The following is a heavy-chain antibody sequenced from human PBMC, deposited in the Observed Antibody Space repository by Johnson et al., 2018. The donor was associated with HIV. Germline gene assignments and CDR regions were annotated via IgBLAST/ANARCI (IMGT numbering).Heavy chain of an antibody. CDR3: ARPHIVVVTAGYAFDI. V-gene: IGHV3-20*04. CDR1: GFSFDDYG. Sequence: VQLVESGGSVVRPGGSLRLSCEASGFSFDDYGMAWVRQFPGKGLEWISGINWNGGSTGYADSMKGRFTISRDNAKNSLYLQMNSLRAEDTALYYCARPHIVVVTAGYAFDIWGQGTMVTVSS. D-gene: IGHD2-21*02. J-gene: IGHJ3*02. CDR2: INWNGGST.